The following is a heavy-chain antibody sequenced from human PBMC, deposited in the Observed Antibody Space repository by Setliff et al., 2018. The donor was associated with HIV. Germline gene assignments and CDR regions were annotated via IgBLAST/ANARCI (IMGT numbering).Heavy chain of an antibody. Sequence: ASVMVSCKASGYTFSGYYLHWVRRAPGQGLEWLGWINPNSDATNYAQNFQGRVTMTRDTSISTAYMDLSSLTSDDTAVYYCALASIVSTARWNHWGRGTLVTVS. D-gene: IGHD1-26*01. CDR3: ALASIVSTARWNH. CDR2: INPNSDAT. J-gene: IGHJ5*02. V-gene: IGHV1-2*02. CDR1: GYTFSGYY.